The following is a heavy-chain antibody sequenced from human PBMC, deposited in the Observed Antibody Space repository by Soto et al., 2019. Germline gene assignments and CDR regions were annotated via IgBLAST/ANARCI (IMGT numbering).Heavy chain of an antibody. V-gene: IGHV1-18*01. CDR1: GYTFTSYG. D-gene: IGHD3-3*01. CDR2: ISAYNGNT. Sequence: QVQLVQSGAEVKKPGASVKVSCKASGYTFTSYGISWVRQAPGQGLEWMGWISAYNGNTNYPQKLQGRVTMTTDTPASPADMEVRSLRPDDTGVYFCSRVRIDLWSGRHDFWGPGALVTVSS. J-gene: IGHJ4*02. CDR3: SRVRIDLWSGRHDF.